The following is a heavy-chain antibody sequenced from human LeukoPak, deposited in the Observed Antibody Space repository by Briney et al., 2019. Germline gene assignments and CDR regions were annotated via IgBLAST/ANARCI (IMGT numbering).Heavy chain of an antibody. CDR2: INPNSGGT. CDR3: AREGAAAGAFDY. D-gene: IGHD6-13*01. CDR1: GYTFTGYY. J-gene: IGHJ4*02. V-gene: IGHV1-2*02. Sequence: ASVKVSCKASGYTFTGYYMHWVRQAPGQGLEWMGWINPNSGGTNYAQKLQGRVTMTTDTSTSTAYMELRSLRSDDTAVYYCAREGAAAGAFDYWGQGTLVTVSS.